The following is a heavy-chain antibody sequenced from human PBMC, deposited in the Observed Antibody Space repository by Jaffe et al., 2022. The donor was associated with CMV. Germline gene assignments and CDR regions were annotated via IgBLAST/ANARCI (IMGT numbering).Heavy chain of an antibody. D-gene: IGHD2-21*01. CDR3: ARGRAGDILFGQ. CDR1: GFTLSSNE. CDR2: ISSSGNPI. J-gene: IGHJ4*02. V-gene: IGHV3-48*03. Sequence: EVQLVESGGGLVQPGGSLRLSCAASGFTLSSNEMNWVRQAPGKGLEWLSYISSSGNPIFYADSVKGRFTISKDNAKNSLYLQMNSLRAEDTAIYYCARGRAGDILFGQWGQGTLVTVSS.